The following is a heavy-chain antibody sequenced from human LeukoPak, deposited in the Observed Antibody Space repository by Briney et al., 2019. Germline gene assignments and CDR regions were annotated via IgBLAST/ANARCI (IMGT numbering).Heavy chain of an antibody. CDR2: IKQEGGEK. CDR3: ARNQGYCTGGGCYIDY. D-gene: IGHD2-8*02. Sequence: PGGSLRLSCTASGFTLSSFWMSWVRQAPGKGLEWMGNIKQEGGEKFYADSLKGRFTISEDKAKNSLYLQMNSLRSEDTAVYYCARNQGYCTGGGCYIDYWGQGTLVTVSS. CDR1: GFTLSSFW. V-gene: IGHV3-7*02. J-gene: IGHJ4*02.